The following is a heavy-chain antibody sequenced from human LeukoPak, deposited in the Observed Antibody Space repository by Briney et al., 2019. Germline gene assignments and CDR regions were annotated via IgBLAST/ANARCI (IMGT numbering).Heavy chain of an antibody. Sequence: SETLSLTCTVSGGSISSYYWSWIRQPPGKGLEWIGYIYYSGSTNYNPSLKSRVTISVDTSKNQFSLKLSSVTAADTAVYYCARVLPMVRGVIIYNWFDPWGQGTLVTVSS. D-gene: IGHD3-10*01. CDR2: IYYSGST. CDR1: GGSISSYY. J-gene: IGHJ5*02. CDR3: ARVLPMVRGVIIYNWFDP. V-gene: IGHV4-59*01.